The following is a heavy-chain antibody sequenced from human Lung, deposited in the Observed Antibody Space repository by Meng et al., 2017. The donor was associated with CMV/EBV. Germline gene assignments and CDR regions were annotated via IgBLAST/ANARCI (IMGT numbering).Heavy chain of an antibody. D-gene: IGHD3-3*01. CDR2: ISPYNGDT. Sequence: SVKVSXKASGYTFSTYTIIWVRQAPGQGLEWMGWISPYNGDTNYAPKFQGRVSMTTDTSTSTAYLELRSLRSDDTAVYYCARGYDFWSAYYLIDPWGQGTLVTVSS. CDR3: ARGYDFWSAYYLIDP. V-gene: IGHV1-18*01. CDR1: GYTFSTYT. J-gene: IGHJ5*02.